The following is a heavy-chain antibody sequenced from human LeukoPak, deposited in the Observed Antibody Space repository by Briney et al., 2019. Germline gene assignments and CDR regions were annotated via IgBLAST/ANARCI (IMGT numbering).Heavy chain of an antibody. CDR1: GFTFSSYW. D-gene: IGHD3-10*02. J-gene: IGHJ6*03. CDR3: AELGITMIGGV. V-gene: IGHV3-74*01. Sequence: PGGSLRLSCAASGFTFSSYWMYWVRQAPGKGLVWVSRINPDGSSTSYADSVKGRFTISRDNAKNSLYLQMNSLRAEDTAVYYCAELGITMIGGVWGKGTTVTISS. CDR2: INPDGSST.